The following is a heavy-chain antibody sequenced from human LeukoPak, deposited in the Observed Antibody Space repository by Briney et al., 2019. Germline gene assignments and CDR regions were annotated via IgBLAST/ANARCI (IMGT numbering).Heavy chain of an antibody. D-gene: IGHD2-15*01. J-gene: IGHJ5*02. CDR2: FIPIFGTA. Sequence: SVKVSCKASGGTFSSYAISWVRQAPGQGLEWMGGFIPIFGTANYAQKFQGRVTITADESTSTAYMELSSLRSEDTAVYYCARVGCSGGSCYSNWFDPWGQGTLVTVSS. CDR1: GGTFSSYA. V-gene: IGHV1-69*13. CDR3: ARVGCSGGSCYSNWFDP.